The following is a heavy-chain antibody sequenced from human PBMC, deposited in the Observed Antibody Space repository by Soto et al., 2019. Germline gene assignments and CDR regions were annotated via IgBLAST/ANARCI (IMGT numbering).Heavy chain of an antibody. CDR2: IYYSGST. D-gene: IGHD2-2*01. J-gene: IGHJ4*02. V-gene: IGHV4-59*11. CDR3: ARYIVLVPAAKFYFDY. CDR1: GGSISNHY. Sequence: SQTLSLTCTVSGGSISNHYWSLIRQPQGKGLEWIGYIYYSGSTNYNPSLKSRVTISVDTSKNQFSLKLSSVTAADTAVYYCARYIVLVPAAKFYFDYWGQGTLVTVSS.